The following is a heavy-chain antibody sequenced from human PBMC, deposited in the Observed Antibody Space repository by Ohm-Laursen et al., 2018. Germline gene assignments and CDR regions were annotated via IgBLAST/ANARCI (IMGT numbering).Heavy chain of an antibody. V-gene: IGHV4-4*07. Sequence: TLSLTCTVSGDSINNYYWSWIRQPAGKGLEWIGRMYATGSSNYNPSLNSRVTMSVDTSRNQFSLKLTYVTAADTAVYYCAVSEVRYSFTYLADFWGQGTLVTVPS. D-gene: IGHD3-9*01. CDR1: GDSINNYY. CDR2: MYATGSS. J-gene: IGHJ4*02. CDR3: AVSEVRYSFTYLADF.